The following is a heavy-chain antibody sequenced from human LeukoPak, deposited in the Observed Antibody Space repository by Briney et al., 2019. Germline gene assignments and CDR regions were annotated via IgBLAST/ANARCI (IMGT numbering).Heavy chain of an antibody. Sequence: ASVKVSCKASGYTFSSYAMNWVRQAPGQGLEWMGWINTNTGNPTYAQGFTGRFVFSLDTSVSTAYLQISSLKAEDTAVYYCARDPKDDTSGYYYFDYWGQGTLVTVSS. D-gene: IGHD3-22*01. CDR1: GYTFSSYA. CDR2: INTNTGNP. CDR3: ARDPKDDTSGYYYFDY. V-gene: IGHV7-4-1*02. J-gene: IGHJ4*02.